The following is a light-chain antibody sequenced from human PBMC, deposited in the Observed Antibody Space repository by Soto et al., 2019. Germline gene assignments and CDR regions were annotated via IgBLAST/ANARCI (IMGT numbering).Light chain of an antibody. CDR3: QQYGESPPT. Sequence: EIVLTQSPGTLSLSPGERATLSCRASQSVRNTYVAWYQKKPGQAPRLLVSGASSRATGIPDRYSGSGSGTDFTLTINRLEPEGFAVYFCQQYGESPPTFGGGTKVEIK. V-gene: IGKV3-20*01. CDR1: QSVRNTY. J-gene: IGKJ4*01. CDR2: GAS.